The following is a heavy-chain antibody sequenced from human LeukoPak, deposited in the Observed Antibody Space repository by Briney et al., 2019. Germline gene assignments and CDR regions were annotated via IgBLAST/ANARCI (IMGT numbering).Heavy chain of an antibody. J-gene: IGHJ4*02. Sequence: SDTLSLTCTVSGGSMSGHFWSWFRRPPGKGLENIGYIHSSGSTNYNASLKSRVSMSVDTSKNQFSLKLSSVTAADTAVFYCARENSGSYREFDYWGQGTLVTVSS. CDR2: IHSSGST. V-gene: IGHV4-59*11. D-gene: IGHD1-26*01. CDR3: ARENSGSYREFDY. CDR1: GGSMSGHF.